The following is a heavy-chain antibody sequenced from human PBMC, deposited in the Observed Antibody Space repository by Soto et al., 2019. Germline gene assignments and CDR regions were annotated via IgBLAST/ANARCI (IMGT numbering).Heavy chain of an antibody. CDR2: IIPIFGTA. D-gene: IGHD2-15*01. CDR3: ARGNVGYCSGSSCYPYFDY. CDR1: GGTFSSYA. V-gene: IGHV1-69*01. Sequence: QVQLVQSGAEVKKPGSSVQVSCKASGGTFSSYAISWVRQAPGQGLEWMGGIIPIFGTANYAQKSQGRVTITADESTSTAYRELSRLRSEDTAVYYCARGNVGYCSGSSCYPYFDYWGQGTLVTASS. J-gene: IGHJ4*02.